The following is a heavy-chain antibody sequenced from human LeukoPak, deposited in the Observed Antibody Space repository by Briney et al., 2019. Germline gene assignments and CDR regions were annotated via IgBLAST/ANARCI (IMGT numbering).Heavy chain of an antibody. CDR3: AGGSYFRAFDI. D-gene: IGHD1-26*01. Sequence: SETLSLTCTVSGGSISSSSYYWGWIRRPPGKGLEWIGSIYYSGGTYYNPSLKSRVTISVDTSKNQFSLKLSSVTAADTAVYYCAGGSYFRAFDIWGQGTMVTVSS. J-gene: IGHJ3*02. CDR2: IYYSGGT. CDR1: GGSISSSSYY. V-gene: IGHV4-39*01.